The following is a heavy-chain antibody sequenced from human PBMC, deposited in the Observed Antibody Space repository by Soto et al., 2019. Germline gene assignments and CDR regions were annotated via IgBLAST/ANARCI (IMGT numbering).Heavy chain of an antibody. J-gene: IGHJ3*02. CDR1: GYTFTGYY. V-gene: IGHV1-2*02. CDR2: INPNSGGT. CDR3: SRSLRFLLPVDSFDT. D-gene: IGHD3-3*01. Sequence: QVQLVQSGAEVKKPGASVKVSCKASGYTFTGYYIHWVREAPGQGLEWMGWINPNSGGTNYAQKSHARVPMTSDTSSSTASMELRRLRSNDTAGYCCSRSLRFLLPVDSFDTWGQGTTVTVPS.